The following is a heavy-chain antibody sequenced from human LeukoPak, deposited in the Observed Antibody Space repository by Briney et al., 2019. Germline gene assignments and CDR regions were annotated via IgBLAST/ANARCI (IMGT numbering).Heavy chain of an antibody. J-gene: IGHJ4*02. CDR2: ISSSGSTI. CDR1: GFTFSSYE. D-gene: IGHD6-13*01. Sequence: PGGSLRLSCAASGFTFSSYEMNWVRQAPGKGLEWVSYISSSGSTIYYADSVKGRFTISRDNAKNSLYLQMNSLRAEDTAVYYCARSHIAAAGTPDYWGQGTLVTVSS. V-gene: IGHV3-48*03. CDR3: ARSHIAAAGTPDY.